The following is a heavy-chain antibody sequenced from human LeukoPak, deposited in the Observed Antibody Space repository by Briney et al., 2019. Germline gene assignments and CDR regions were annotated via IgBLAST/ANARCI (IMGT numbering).Heavy chain of an antibody. CDR3: ARRRGYSSSWYIRALDI. J-gene: IGHJ3*02. V-gene: IGHV1-18*01. CDR1: GYTFTSYG. D-gene: IGHD6-13*01. CDR2: ISAYNGNT. Sequence: ASVKVSCKASGYTFTSYGISWVRQAPGQGLEWMGWISAYNGNTNYAQKLQGRVTMTTDTSTSTAYMELRSLRSDDTAVYYCARRRGYSSSWYIRALDIWGQGTMVTVSS.